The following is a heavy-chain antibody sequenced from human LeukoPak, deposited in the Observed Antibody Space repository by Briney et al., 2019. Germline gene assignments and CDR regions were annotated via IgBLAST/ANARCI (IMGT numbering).Heavy chain of an antibody. CDR2: INPNSGGT. V-gene: IGHV1-2*02. CDR1: GYTFTGYY. CDR3: ARDPLYGDYNYYYGMDV. Sequence: APVKVSCKASGYTFTGYYMHWVRQAPGQGLEWMGWINPNSGGTNYAQKFQGRVTMTRDTSISTAYMELSRLRSDDTAVYYCARDPLYGDYNYYYGMDVWGQGTTVTVSS. D-gene: IGHD4-17*01. J-gene: IGHJ6*02.